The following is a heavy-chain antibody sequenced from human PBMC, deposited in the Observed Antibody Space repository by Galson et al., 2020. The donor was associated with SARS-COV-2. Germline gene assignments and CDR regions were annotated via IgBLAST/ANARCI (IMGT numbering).Heavy chain of an antibody. D-gene: IGHD3-10*01. CDR2: ISHSGST. V-gene: IGHV4-34*01. Sequence: TLSLTCAVYGGSFSDYSWTWVRQPPGKGLEWIGEISHSGSTNYSPSLKSRVFMSVDTSKNQFSLKLRSVTAADTAVYYCARGGSRPIMAFDYYYFYMDVWGKGTTVTVS. CDR1: GGSFSDYS. CDR3: ARGGSRPIMAFDYYYFYMDV. J-gene: IGHJ6*03.